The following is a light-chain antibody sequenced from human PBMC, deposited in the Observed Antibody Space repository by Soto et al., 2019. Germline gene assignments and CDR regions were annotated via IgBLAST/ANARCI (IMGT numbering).Light chain of an antibody. V-gene: IGKV3-20*01. CDR3: EQYGSTPLT. CDR1: QSVANNY. Sequence: EIVLTQSPGTLSLSPGERATLSCRASQSVANNYLAWYQQKPGQAPRFLMYDASSRATGIPDRFSGSGSGAAFTLTISRLEPEDFAVYYCEQYGSTPLTFGGRTKVEIK. J-gene: IGKJ4*01. CDR2: DAS.